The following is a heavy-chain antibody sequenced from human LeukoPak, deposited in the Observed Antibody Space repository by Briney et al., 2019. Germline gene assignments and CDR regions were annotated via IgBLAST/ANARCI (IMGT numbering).Heavy chain of an antibody. D-gene: IGHD6-19*01. Sequence: GGSLRLSCAASGFTFSSYAMSWVRQAPGKGLEWVSAISGSGGSTYYADSVKGRFTISRDNSKNTLYLQMNSLRAEDTAVYYCAKAHMHSSGRYLRDDAFDIWGQGTMVTVSS. J-gene: IGHJ3*02. V-gene: IGHV3-23*01. CDR2: ISGSGGST. CDR3: AKAHMHSSGRYLRDDAFDI. CDR1: GFTFSSYA.